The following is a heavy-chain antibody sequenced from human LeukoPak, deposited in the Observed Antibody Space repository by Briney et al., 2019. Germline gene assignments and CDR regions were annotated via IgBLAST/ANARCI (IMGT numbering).Heavy chain of an antibody. V-gene: IGHV3-7*05. Sequence: PGGSLRLSCAASGFTFSAYGMSWVRQAPGKGLEWVANIKQDGSEKQYVDSVKGRFTISRDNAVNSLYLQMNSLRAEDTAVYYCARAGSGWYNYWGQGTLVTVSS. J-gene: IGHJ4*02. D-gene: IGHD6-19*01. CDR3: ARAGSGWYNY. CDR2: IKQDGSEK. CDR1: GFTFSAYG.